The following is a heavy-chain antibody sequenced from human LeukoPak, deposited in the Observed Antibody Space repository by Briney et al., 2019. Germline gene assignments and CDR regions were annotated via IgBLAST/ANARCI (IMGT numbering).Heavy chain of an antibody. CDR2: VYFTGKT. D-gene: IGHD6-19*01. Sequence: SETLSLTCIVSGGSVNNYYWSWIRQPPGKGLEWIGYVYFTGKTNYNPSLKSRVTISVDTSKNQFSLKLTSVTAADTAVYYFAGTAVAAFTIWGQGTMVTVSS. CDR3: AGTAVAAFTI. V-gene: IGHV4-59*02. J-gene: IGHJ3*02. CDR1: GGSVNNYY.